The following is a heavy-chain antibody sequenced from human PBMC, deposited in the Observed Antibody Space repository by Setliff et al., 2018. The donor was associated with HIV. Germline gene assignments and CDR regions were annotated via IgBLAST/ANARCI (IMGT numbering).Heavy chain of an antibody. V-gene: IGHV4-4*09. CDR2: ISSSGTT. J-gene: IGHJ4*02. D-gene: IGHD6-19*01. Sequence: SETLSLTCVVSDDSFSNYDWTWIRQSPGKALEWIGYISSSGTTNYNPSLRSRVTISMETSNTRFSLWLRSATAADTATYFCARLGRAIDVGCSSLRLDFWGQGVLVTVSS. CDR3: ARLGRAIDVGCSSLRLDF. CDR1: DDSFSNYD.